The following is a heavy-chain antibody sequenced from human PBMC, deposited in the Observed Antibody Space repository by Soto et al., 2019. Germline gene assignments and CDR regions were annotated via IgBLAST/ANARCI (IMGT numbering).Heavy chain of an antibody. CDR3: VRGVRGYTNSGDY. Sequence: QVQLVESGGGSVKPGGSLRLSCAASGFTFSEHYMSWVRQAPGRGLEWLSYINGNSGDIKYVDSVKGRFTISRDNAKNSLYLQMNTLRAEDTAVYYCVRGVRGYTNSGDYWGQGTLVTVSS. D-gene: IGHD1-26*01. CDR1: GFTFSEHY. V-gene: IGHV3-11*06. J-gene: IGHJ4*02. CDR2: INGNSGDI.